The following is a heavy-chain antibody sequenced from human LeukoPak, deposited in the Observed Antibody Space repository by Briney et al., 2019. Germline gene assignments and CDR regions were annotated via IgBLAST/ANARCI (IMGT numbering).Heavy chain of an antibody. Sequence: GGSLRLSCAASGFTFSSYAMSWVRQAPEKGLEWVSGISGGGGNTYYADSVKGRFTISRDNSKNTLYLQMNSLRVEDTAIYYCATQSPILEWLLGAFDYWGQGTLVTVSS. D-gene: IGHD3-3*01. CDR3: ATQSPILEWLLGAFDY. J-gene: IGHJ4*02. CDR2: ISGGGGNT. V-gene: IGHV3-23*01. CDR1: GFTFSSYA.